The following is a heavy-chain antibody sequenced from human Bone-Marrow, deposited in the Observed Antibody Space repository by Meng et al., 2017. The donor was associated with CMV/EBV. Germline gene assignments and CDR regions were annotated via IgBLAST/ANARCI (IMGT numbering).Heavy chain of an antibody. J-gene: IGHJ4*02. V-gene: IGHV3-49*04. CDR3: TTRGYSGSYTFGY. Sequence: GESLKISCTASGFTFGDYAMSWVRQAPGKGLEWVGFIRSKAYGGTTEYAASVKGRFTISRDDSKNTLYLQMNSLKTEDTAVYYCTTRGYSGSYTFGYWGQGTLVTVSS. CDR1: GFTFGDYA. CDR2: IRSKAYGGTT. D-gene: IGHD1-26*01.